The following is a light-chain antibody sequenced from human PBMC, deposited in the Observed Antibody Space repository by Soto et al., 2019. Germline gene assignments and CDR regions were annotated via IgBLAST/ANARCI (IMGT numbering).Light chain of an antibody. J-gene: IGKJ2*01. CDR3: QQRNSYPRT. CDR2: KAS. V-gene: IGKV1-5*03. CDR1: QSISRT. Sequence: DIQMTQSPPTLSASVGDRFTITCRASQSISRTLAWYQQKPGKAPKLLIYKASNLQSGVPSRFSGSGSETEFTLTITSLQPEDSATYYCQQRNSYPRTFGQGTKVDIK.